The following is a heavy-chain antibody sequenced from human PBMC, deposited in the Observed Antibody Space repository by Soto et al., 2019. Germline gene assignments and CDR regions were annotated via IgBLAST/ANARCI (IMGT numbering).Heavy chain of an antibody. J-gene: IGHJ4*02. CDR2: IYPGDSPT. Sequence: ECLKISCKGSEYSFANEWIGCVCQMPGKGLEWMGVIYPGDSPTGYSPSFQGQVTISADKSLSTAYLQWSSLKASDTAIYYCARQGLYSNYFDYWGQGTLVTVSS. V-gene: IGHV5-51*01. CDR3: ARQGLYSNYFDY. D-gene: IGHD4-4*01. CDR1: EYSFANEW.